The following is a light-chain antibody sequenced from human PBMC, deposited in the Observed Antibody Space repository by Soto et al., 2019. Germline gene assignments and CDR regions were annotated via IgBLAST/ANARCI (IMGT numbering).Light chain of an antibody. CDR3: QQSYSTLLIT. Sequence: DIQMTQSPSSLSASVGDRVTITCRASQSINTYLNWYQQIPGKSPKLLIYAASSLHSGVQSRFSGSGSVTDFTLTINSLQPEDFATYYCQQSYSTLLITFGQGTRLEIK. CDR1: QSINTY. CDR2: AAS. V-gene: IGKV1-39*01. J-gene: IGKJ5*01.